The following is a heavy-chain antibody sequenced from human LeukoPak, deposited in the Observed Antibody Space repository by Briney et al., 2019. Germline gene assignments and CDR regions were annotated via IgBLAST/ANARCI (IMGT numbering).Heavy chain of an antibody. D-gene: IGHD3-22*01. J-gene: IGHJ4*02. CDR3: ASSHDSSGND. CDR1: GFTFSSYS. CDR2: IKYDGTHK. V-gene: IGHV3-7*01. Sequence: PGGSLRLSCAASGFTFSSYSMNWVRQAPGKGLEWVANIKYDGTHKFYADSVKGRFTISRDNAKNSLFLEMNSLRADDTAVYFCASSHDSSGNDWGQGTLVTVSS.